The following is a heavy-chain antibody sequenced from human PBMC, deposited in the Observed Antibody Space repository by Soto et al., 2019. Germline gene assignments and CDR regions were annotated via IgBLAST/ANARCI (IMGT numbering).Heavy chain of an antibody. CDR2: ISAYNGNT. D-gene: IGHD2-2*01. CDR3: ARFDFVVVPAAIYYYYGMDV. V-gene: IGHV1-18*01. Sequence: GASVKFSCKASGYTFTSYGISWVRQAPGQGLEWMGWISAYNGNTNYAQKLQGRVTMTTDTSTSTAYMELRSLRSDDTAVYYCARFDFVVVPAAIYYYYGMDVWGQGTTVTVSS. J-gene: IGHJ6*02. CDR1: GYTFTSYG.